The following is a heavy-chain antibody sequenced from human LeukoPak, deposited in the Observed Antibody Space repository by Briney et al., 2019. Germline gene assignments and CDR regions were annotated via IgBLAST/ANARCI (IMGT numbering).Heavy chain of an antibody. J-gene: IGHJ1*01. CDR2: ISADSSST. V-gene: IGHV3-23*01. D-gene: IGHD3-22*01. CDR1: GFTFSSYA. CDR3: ATGMNNYDGSGYYSYFQH. Sequence: GGSLRLSCAASGFTFSSYAMSWVRQAPGKGLEWVSTISADSSSTYYAASVKGRFTISRDNSKNTLYLQMNTLRAGDTAVYYCATGMNNYDGSGYYSYFQHWGQGTLVTVSS.